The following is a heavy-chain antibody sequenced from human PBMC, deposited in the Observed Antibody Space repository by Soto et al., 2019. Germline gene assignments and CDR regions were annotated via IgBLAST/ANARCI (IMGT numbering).Heavy chain of an antibody. J-gene: IGHJ4*02. Sequence: PSATLSLTWTVSGISVSTSGYYWVWFRQPPGKGLDWIGNIYYSGSTFYNPSLRSRVTLSVDTSKNQFSLSLNSVTAADTAVYFCAGFVVPASRNSDFDYWGQGTLVTVSS. CDR2: IYYSGST. V-gene: IGHV4-39*01. CDR3: AGFVVPASRNSDFDY. D-gene: IGHD2-15*01. CDR1: GISVSTSGYY.